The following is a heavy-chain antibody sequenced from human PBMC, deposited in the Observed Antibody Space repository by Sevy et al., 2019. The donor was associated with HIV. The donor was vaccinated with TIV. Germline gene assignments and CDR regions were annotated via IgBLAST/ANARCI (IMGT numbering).Heavy chain of an antibody. CDR3: TRRKGAQSIFDY. CDR1: GFTFGDYA. D-gene: IGHD1-26*01. CDR2: LKSKAYGGTL. Sequence: GGSLRLSCTASGFTFGDYAMNWVRQAPGKGLEWVAFLKSKAYGGTLDYAASVKDRFTISRDDSKNIAHLQMNDLKTEDTAIYYCTRRKGAQSIFDYWGQGALVTVSS. J-gene: IGHJ4*02. V-gene: IGHV3-49*04.